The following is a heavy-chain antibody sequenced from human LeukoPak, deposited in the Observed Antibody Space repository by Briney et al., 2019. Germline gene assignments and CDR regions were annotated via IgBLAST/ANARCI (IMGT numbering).Heavy chain of an antibody. V-gene: IGHV3-33*06. CDR3: AKNGVYDFWSGYWLDP. Sequence: PGRSLRLSCAASGFTFSSYGMHWVRQAPGKGLEWVAVIWYVGSNKYYAASVKGRFTISRDNSKDTLYLQMNSLRAEDTAVYYCAKNGVYDFWSGYWLDPWGQGTLVTVSS. CDR1: GFTFSSYG. J-gene: IGHJ5*02. CDR2: IWYVGSNK. D-gene: IGHD3-3*01.